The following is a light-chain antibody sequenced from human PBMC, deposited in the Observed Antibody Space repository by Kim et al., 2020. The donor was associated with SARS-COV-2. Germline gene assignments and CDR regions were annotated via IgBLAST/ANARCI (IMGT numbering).Light chain of an antibody. CDR2: AAS. CDR3: QQYYTYPRT. CDR1: QAISTY. Sequence: STGDRVTITCRASQAISTYLAWYQQKPEKAPKLLIYAASTLQSWVPSRFSGSGSGTDFTLTINCLQSEDFATYYCQQYYTYPRTFGQGTKVDIK. V-gene: IGKV1-8*01. J-gene: IGKJ1*01.